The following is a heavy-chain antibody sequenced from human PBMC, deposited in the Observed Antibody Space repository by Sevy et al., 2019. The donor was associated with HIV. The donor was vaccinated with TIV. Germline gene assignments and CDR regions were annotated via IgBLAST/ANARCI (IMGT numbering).Heavy chain of an antibody. CDR1: GFPFNDHD. V-gene: IGHV3-9*01. CDR2: VSWNSRNI. J-gene: IGHJ6*02. D-gene: IGHD2-21*01. CDR3: AKDINRGCDGINCYPYYYYFYGLDV. Sequence: GGSLRLSCAASGFPFNDHDMHWVRQVPGKGLEWVSVVSWNSRNIGYADSVKGRFTISRDNTNHFLYLEMNSLRPEDTAFYYCAKDINRGCDGINCYPYYYYFYGLDVWGQGTTVTVSS.